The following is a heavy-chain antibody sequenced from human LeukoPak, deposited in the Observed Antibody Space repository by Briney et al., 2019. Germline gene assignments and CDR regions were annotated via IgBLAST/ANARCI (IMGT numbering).Heavy chain of an antibody. V-gene: IGHV3-7*01. CDR1: GFTFSSYW. Sequence: GGSLRLSSAASGFTFSSYWMSWVRQAPGKGLEWVANIKQDGSEKYYVDSVKGRFTISRDNAKNSLYLQMNSLRAEDTAVYYCAGPYYDILTGYVQSDAFDIWGQGTMVTVSS. CDR3: AGPYYDILTGYVQSDAFDI. J-gene: IGHJ3*02. CDR2: IKQDGSEK. D-gene: IGHD3-9*01.